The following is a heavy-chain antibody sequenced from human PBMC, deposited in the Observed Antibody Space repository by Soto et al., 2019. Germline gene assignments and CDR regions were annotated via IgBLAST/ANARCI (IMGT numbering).Heavy chain of an antibody. D-gene: IGHD6-13*01. Sequence: QITLKESGPTLVKPTQTLTLTCTFSGFSLRTRGLGVCWDRQPPGTALEWLAPISWDADNLYSPSLKSRLTITRDTSKSGVVLTLSTVATGDPDTYYCVHTYSTTCRNFDYWSQGTLGTVSS. J-gene: IGHJ4*02. CDR3: VHTYSTTCRNFDY. CDR2: ISWDADN. V-gene: IGHV2-5*02. CDR1: GFSLRTRGLG.